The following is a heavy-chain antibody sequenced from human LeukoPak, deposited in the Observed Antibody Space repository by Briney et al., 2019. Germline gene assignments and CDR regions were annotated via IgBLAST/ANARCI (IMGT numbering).Heavy chain of an antibody. CDR1: GGSFSDYY. V-gene: IGHV4-34*01. CDR2: INHSGST. CDR3: ARGTPMATNYYFDY. Sequence: SETLSLTCAVYGGSFSDYYWSWIRQPPGKGLKWIGEINHSGSTNYNPSLKSRVTISVDTSKNQFSLKLSSVTAADTAVYYCARGTPMATNYYFDYWGQGTLVTVSS. J-gene: IGHJ4*02. D-gene: IGHD5-18*01.